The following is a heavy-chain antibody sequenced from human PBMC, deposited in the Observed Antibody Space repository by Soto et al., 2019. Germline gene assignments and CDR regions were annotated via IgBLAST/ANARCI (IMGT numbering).Heavy chain of an antibody. CDR2: INHSGST. J-gene: IGHJ5*02. V-gene: IGHV4-34*01. CDR1: GGSFSGYY. Sequence: QVQLQQWGAGLLKPSETLSLTCAVYGGSFSGYYWSWIRQPPGKGLEWIGEINHSGSTNYNPSLKGRVTISVDTSKNQFSLKLSSVTAADTAVYYCARMNDFWSGYYGGWFDPWGQGTLVTVSS. D-gene: IGHD3-3*01. CDR3: ARMNDFWSGYYGGWFDP.